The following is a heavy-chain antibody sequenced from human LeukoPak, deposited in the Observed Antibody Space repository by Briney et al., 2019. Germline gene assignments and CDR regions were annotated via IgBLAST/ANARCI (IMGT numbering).Heavy chain of an antibody. CDR2: IWYDGSNK. V-gene: IGHV3-30*02. CDR3: AKDERGYYDSSGFFGAIDY. J-gene: IGHJ4*02. Sequence: PGGSLRLSCAASGFTFNRYVMHWVRQAPGKGLEWVAFIWYDGSNKYYADSVKGRFTVSRDNSKNTLYLQMNSLRAEDTAVYYCAKDERGYYDSSGFFGAIDYWGQGSLVSVSS. CDR1: GFTFNRYV. D-gene: IGHD3-22*01.